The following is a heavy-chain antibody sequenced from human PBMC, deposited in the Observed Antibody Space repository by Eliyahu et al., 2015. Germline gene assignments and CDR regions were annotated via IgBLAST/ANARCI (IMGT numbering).Heavy chain of an antibody. CDR3: ANPSPPLRFLEWLGSFDGMDV. V-gene: IGHV3-23*04. D-gene: IGHD3-3*01. Sequence: EVQLVESGGGLVQPGGSLRLSCAASGFTFSSXAXSWVRQAPGKGLGWVSAISGSGGSTYYADSVKGRFTISRDNSKNTLYLQMNSLRAEDTAVYYCANPSPPLRFLEWLGSFDGMDVWGQGTTVTVSS. CDR2: ISGSGGST. CDR1: GFTFSSXA. J-gene: IGHJ6*02.